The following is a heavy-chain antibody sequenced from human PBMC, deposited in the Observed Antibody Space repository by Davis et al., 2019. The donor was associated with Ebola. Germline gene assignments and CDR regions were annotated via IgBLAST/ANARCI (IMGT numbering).Heavy chain of an antibody. Sequence: GESLKISCAASGFTFSSYGMHWVRQAPGKGLEWVAVIWYDGSNKYYADSVKGRFTISRDNSKNTLYLQMNSLRAEDTAVYYCARAPRRWWAFDNWGQGTMVTVSS. V-gene: IGHV3-33*01. D-gene: IGHD2-15*01. CDR2: IWYDGSNK. CDR1: GFTFSSYG. CDR3: ARAPRRWWAFDN. J-gene: IGHJ3*02.